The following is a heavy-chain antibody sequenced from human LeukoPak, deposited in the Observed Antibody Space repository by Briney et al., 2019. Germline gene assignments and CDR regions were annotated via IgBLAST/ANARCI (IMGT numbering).Heavy chain of an antibody. Sequence: GGSLRLSCSASGFSFSDSYMSWFRLSPEKGLEWIAYITSSGTTTEYADSVKGRFTISRDNAKNSLYLQMNSLRPEDTAVYYCARDPDYGDPYWGQGTLVTVSS. CDR1: GFSFSDSY. CDR3: ARDPDYGDPY. D-gene: IGHD4/OR15-4a*01. V-gene: IGHV3-11*01. CDR2: ITSSGTTT. J-gene: IGHJ4*02.